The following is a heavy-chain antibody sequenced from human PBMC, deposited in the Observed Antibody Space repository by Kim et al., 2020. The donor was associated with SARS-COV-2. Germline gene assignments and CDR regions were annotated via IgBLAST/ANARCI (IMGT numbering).Heavy chain of an antibody. J-gene: IGHJ4*02. CDR1: GFTFSSYW. CDR2: INSDGSST. V-gene: IGHV3-74*01. CDR3: ARATVTRDLFDY. Sequence: GGSLRLSCAASGFTFSSYWMHWVRQAPGKGLEWVSRINSDGSSTSYADSVKGRFTISRDNAKNTLYLQMNSLRAEDTAVYYCARATVTRDLFDYWGQGTLVTVSS. D-gene: IGHD4-17*01.